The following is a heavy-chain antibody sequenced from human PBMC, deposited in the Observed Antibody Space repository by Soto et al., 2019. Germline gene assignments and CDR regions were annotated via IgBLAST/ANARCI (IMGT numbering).Heavy chain of an antibody. Sequence: SETLSLTCTVSGGSISSSSYYWGWIRQPPGKGLEWIGSIYYSGSTYYNPSLKSRVTISVDTSKNQFSLKLSSVTAADTAVYYCASGQYYYDSSGYYYGGLDYWGQGTLVTVPQ. CDR2: IYYSGST. V-gene: IGHV4-39*01. J-gene: IGHJ4*02. D-gene: IGHD3-22*01. CDR1: GGSISSSSYY. CDR3: ASGQYYYDSSGYYYGGLDY.